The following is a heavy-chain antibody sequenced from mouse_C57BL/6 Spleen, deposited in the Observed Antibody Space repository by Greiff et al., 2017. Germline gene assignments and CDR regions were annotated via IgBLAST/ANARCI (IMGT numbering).Heavy chain of an antibody. CDR2: IYPSDSET. Sequence: VQLQQPGAELVRPGSSVKLSCKASGYTFTSYWMDWVKQRPGQGLEWIGNIYPSDSETHYNQKFKDKATLTVDKSSSTAYMQLSSLTSEDSAVYYCARSGSSSYYYAMDYWGQGTSVTVSS. CDR3: ARSGSSSYYYAMDY. CDR1: GYTFTSYW. D-gene: IGHD1-1*01. J-gene: IGHJ4*01. V-gene: IGHV1-61*01.